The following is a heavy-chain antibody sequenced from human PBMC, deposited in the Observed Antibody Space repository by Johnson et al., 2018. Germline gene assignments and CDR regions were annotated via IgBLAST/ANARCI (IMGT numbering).Heavy chain of an antibody. V-gene: IGHV3-7*01. CDR3: ARGASTYYYDSSAYYFPRMDV. D-gene: IGHD3-22*01. CDR2: IKQDGSEK. J-gene: IGHJ6*03. Sequence: VQLVQSGGGLVQPGGSLRLSCAASGFTFSGYCMTWVRQAPGKGLEWVANIKQDGSEKYYVDSVKGRFTISRDNAKDSLYLQMNSLRAEDTAVYYCARGASTYYYDSSAYYFPRMDVWGKGTTVTVSS. CDR1: GFTFSGYC.